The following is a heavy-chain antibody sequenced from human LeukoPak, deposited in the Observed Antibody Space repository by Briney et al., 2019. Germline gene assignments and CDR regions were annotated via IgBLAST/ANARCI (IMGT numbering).Heavy chain of an antibody. CDR1: GFTVSSNY. Sequence: GGSLRLSCAASGFTVSSNYMSWVRQAPGKGLEWVSGIYSGGSTYYADSVKGRFTISRDNSKNTLYLQMNSLRAEDTAVYYCARDADSSGSPNWFDPWGQGTLVTVSS. CDR3: ARDADSSGSPNWFDP. J-gene: IGHJ5*02. D-gene: IGHD6-19*01. CDR2: IYSGGST. V-gene: IGHV3-66*01.